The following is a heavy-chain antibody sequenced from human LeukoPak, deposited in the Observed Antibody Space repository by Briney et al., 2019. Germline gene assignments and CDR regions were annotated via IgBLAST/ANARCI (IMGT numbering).Heavy chain of an antibody. Sequence: ASVKVSCKASGCTFSNYGITWVRQAPGQGLEWMGWISANNGDTNIAQKFQGRVLMTTDTSTSTAYMQLGSLRSDDTAVYYCARRGPTRYYYYMDVWGKGTTVVVSS. J-gene: IGHJ6*03. V-gene: IGHV1-18*04. CDR2: ISANNGDT. CDR1: GCTFSNYG. D-gene: IGHD3-10*01. CDR3: ARRGPTRYYYYMDV.